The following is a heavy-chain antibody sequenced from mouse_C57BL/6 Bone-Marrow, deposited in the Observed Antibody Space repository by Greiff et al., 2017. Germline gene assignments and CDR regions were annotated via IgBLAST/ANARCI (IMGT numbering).Heavy chain of an antibody. Sequence: QVQLQQPGAELVRPGTSVKLSCKASGYTFTSYWMHWVKQRPGQGLEWIGVIDPSDSYTNYNQKFKGKATLTVDTSSSTAYMQLSSLTSEDSAVYYCARSDYYDYDAMDDWGQGTSVTVSS. CDR2: IDPSDSYT. CDR3: ARSDYYDYDAMDD. D-gene: IGHD2-1*01. CDR1: GYTFTSYW. J-gene: IGHJ4*01. V-gene: IGHV1-59*01.